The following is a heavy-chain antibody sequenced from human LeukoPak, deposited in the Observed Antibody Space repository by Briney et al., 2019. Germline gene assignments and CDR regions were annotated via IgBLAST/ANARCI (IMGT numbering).Heavy chain of an antibody. Sequence: GASLQISCKGSGYSFTSYWIGWVRQVPGKGLEWMGIIYPGDSDTRYSPSFQGQVTISADKSISTAYLQWSSLKASDTAMYYCARTYYYGSGSYPFDYWGQGTLVTVSS. CDR3: ARTYYYGSGSYPFDY. V-gene: IGHV5-51*01. J-gene: IGHJ4*02. D-gene: IGHD3-10*01. CDR2: IYPGDSDT. CDR1: GYSFTSYW.